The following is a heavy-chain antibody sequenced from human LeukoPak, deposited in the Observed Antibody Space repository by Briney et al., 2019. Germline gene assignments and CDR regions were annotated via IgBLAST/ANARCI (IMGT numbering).Heavy chain of an antibody. CDR3: AREIAPSSGYYMGFDY. J-gene: IGHJ4*02. V-gene: IGHV4-30-4*01. CDR1: GGSISSGDYY. CDR2: IYYSGST. D-gene: IGHD3-22*01. Sequence: KPSQTLSLTCTVSGGSISSGDYYWSWIRQPPGKGLEWIGYIYYSGSTYYNPSLKSRVTISVDTSKNQFSLKLSSVTAADTAVYYCAREIAPSSGYYMGFDYWGQGTLVTVSS.